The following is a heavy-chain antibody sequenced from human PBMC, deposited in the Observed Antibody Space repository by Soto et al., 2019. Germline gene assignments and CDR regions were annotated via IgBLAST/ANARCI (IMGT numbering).Heavy chain of an antibody. V-gene: IGHV3-30*03. CDR3: ATSFQGHRDYEYGMDV. CDR2: ISSLAPNE. D-gene: IGHD3-16*01. J-gene: IGHJ6*02. Sequence: QVQVVESGGGVVQPGGSLRLSCAASGFTFSDYGMHWVRQAPGKGLEWVAAISSLAPNEYYADSVKGRFTISRDNSKNSLYVELNRLRAEETAVYFCATSFQGHRDYEYGMDVWGQGTTVTVSS. CDR1: GFTFSDYG.